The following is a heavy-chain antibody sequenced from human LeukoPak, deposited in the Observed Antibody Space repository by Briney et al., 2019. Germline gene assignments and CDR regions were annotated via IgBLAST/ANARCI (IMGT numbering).Heavy chain of an antibody. Sequence: PGGSLRLSCAASGFTFSSYSMNWVRQAPGKGLEWVSYISSSGSTIYYADSVKGRFTISRDNAKNSLYLQMNSLRAEETAVYYCARDFIVGATRGGAFDIWGQGTMVTVSS. D-gene: IGHD1-26*01. CDR1: GFTFSSYS. V-gene: IGHV3-48*04. J-gene: IGHJ3*02. CDR2: ISSSGSTI. CDR3: ARDFIVGATRGGAFDI.